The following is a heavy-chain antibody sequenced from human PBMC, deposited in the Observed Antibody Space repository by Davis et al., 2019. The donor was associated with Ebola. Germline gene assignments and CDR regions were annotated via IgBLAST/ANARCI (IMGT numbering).Heavy chain of an antibody. CDR1: GYTFTTYP. CDR2: INVANGNT. Sequence: AASVKVSCKASGYTFTTYPIHWVRQAPGQRLEWMGWINVANGNTQYSEKFQGRVTISRDTSASTAYMGLSGLRSEDTAVYYCARARGITILGVAQKYYGMDVWGQGTTVTVSS. CDR3: ARARGITILGVAQKYYGMDV. D-gene: IGHD3-3*01. V-gene: IGHV1-3*01. J-gene: IGHJ6*02.